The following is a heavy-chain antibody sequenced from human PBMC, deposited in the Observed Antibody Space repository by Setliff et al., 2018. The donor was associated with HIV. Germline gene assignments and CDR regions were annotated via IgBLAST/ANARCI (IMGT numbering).Heavy chain of an antibody. J-gene: IGHJ4*02. V-gene: IGHV1-8*01. CDR3: ARAGGYCGSTSCPYYFDY. CDR1: GYTSTSYD. D-gene: IGHD2-2*01. Sequence: ASVKVSCKASGYTSTSYDINWVRQATGQGLEWMGWMNPNSGNTGYAQKFQGRVTMTRNTSISTAYMELSSLRSEDTAVYYCARAGGYCGSTSCPYYFDYWGQGTLVTVSS. CDR2: MNPNSGNT.